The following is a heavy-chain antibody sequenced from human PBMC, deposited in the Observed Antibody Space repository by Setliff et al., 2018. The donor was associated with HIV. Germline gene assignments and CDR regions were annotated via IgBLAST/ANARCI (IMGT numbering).Heavy chain of an antibody. Sequence: SLKISCAASGFTLSNYWMSWVRQAPGKGLEWVAIIKQDGSEKYYVDSVKGRFTISRDNSKSTVFLQMNSLTIEDTAVYYCARGGWYREYFHDWGQGTLVTVS. CDR2: IKQDGSEK. V-gene: IGHV3-7*01. J-gene: IGHJ1*01. D-gene: IGHD6-19*01. CDR3: ARGGWYREYFHD. CDR1: GFTLSNYW.